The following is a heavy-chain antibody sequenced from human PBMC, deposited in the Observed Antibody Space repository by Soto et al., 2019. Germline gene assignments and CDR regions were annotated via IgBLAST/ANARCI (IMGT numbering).Heavy chain of an antibody. V-gene: IGHV3-43*01. CDR3: AMTGVARGGYYYYGMDV. CDR1: GFTFDDYT. J-gene: IGHJ6*02. CDR2: ISWDGGST. Sequence: GGSLRLSCAASGFTFDDYTMHWVRQAPGKGLEWVSLISWDGGSTYYADSVKGRFTISRDNSKNSLYLQMNSLRTEDTALYYCAMTGVARGGYYYYGMDVWGQGTTVTVSS. D-gene: IGHD2-21*01.